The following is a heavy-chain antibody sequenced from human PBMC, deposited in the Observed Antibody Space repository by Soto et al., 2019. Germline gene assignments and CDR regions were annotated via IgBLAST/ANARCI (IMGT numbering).Heavy chain of an antibody. CDR2: VYYTGST. Sequence: SETLSLTCTVSGGSIINYYWSWIRQPPGKGLEWIGYVYYTGSTKYNPSLESRVAISVDTSRNQFSLKLGSVSAADTALYYCVRHCSGGSCFSSFDYWGQGTLVTVSS. V-gene: IGHV4-59*08. J-gene: IGHJ4*02. CDR1: GGSIINYY. D-gene: IGHD2-15*01. CDR3: VRHCSGGSCFSSFDY.